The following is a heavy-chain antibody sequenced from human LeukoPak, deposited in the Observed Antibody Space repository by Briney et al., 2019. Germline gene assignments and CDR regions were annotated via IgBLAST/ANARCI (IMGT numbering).Heavy chain of an antibody. D-gene: IGHD3-10*01. CDR3: AREYYYGSGSYFHYYYYYYMDV. Sequence: SETLSLTCNVSGYSISSGYHWGWIRHPPGKGLEWIGTIYHSGGTFYNPSLKSRVTISVDTSKNQFSLKLSSVTAADTAVYYCAREYYYGSGSYFHYYYYYYMDVWGKGTTVTISS. CDR2: IYHSGGT. J-gene: IGHJ6*03. CDR1: GYSISSGYH. V-gene: IGHV4-38-2*02.